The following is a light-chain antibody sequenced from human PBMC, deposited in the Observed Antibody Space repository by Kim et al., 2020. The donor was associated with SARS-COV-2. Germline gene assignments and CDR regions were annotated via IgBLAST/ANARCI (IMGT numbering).Light chain of an antibody. CDR1: NGGIGGYNY. CDR2: DVT. CDR3: SSYTSSKTWV. J-gene: IGLJ3*02. Sequence: TMYCAGSNGGIGGYNYVSWYHQHPGKAPSIRIYDVTKRPSGVSDRFSGSKSGNTASLIISGLQADDEADYYCSSYTSSKTWVFGGGTKLTVL. V-gene: IGLV2-14*03.